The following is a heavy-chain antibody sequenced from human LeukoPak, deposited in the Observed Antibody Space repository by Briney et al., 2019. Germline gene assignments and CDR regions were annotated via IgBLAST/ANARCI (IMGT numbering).Heavy chain of an antibody. J-gene: IGHJ4*02. D-gene: IGHD5-24*01. CDR2: IYYSGST. V-gene: IGHV4-39*07. CDR3: ARDRRDGYNFDY. Sequence: SETLSLTCTVSGGSISSSSYYWVWIRQPPGKGLEWIGSIYYSGSTYYNPSLESRVTISVDTSKNQFSLKLSSVTAADTAVYYCARDRRDGYNFDYWAREPWSPSPQ. CDR1: GGSISSSSYY.